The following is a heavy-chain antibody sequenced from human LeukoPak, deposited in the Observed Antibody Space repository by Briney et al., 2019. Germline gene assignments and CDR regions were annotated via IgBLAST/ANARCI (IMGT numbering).Heavy chain of an antibody. V-gene: IGHV4-34*01. J-gene: IGHJ6*03. Sequence: PSETLSLTCAVYGGSFSGYYWTWIRQAPGKGLEWIGEINPSGRISYNPSLKSRLTISVDASKDQFSLNLRSLTAADTAVYYCARGRQEVSMIVVVMTAVSYYLDVWGKGTTVTVS. CDR3: ARGRQEVSMIVVVMTAVSYYLDV. CDR1: GGSFSGYY. D-gene: IGHD3-22*01. CDR2: INPSGRI.